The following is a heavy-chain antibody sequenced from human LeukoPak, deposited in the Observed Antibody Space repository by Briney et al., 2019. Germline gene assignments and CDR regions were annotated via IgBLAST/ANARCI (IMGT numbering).Heavy chain of an antibody. J-gene: IGHJ4*02. CDR1: GFTFSTYS. Sequence: GGSLRLSCAASGFTFSTYSMNWVRQAPGKGLEWVSSISSNINYIYYADSVKGRFTISRDNAKNSLYLQMNSLRAEDTAVYYCARGYSSSWNYFDYWGQGTLVTVSS. CDR3: ARGYSSSWNYFDY. D-gene: IGHD6-13*01. CDR2: ISSNINYI. V-gene: IGHV3-21*01.